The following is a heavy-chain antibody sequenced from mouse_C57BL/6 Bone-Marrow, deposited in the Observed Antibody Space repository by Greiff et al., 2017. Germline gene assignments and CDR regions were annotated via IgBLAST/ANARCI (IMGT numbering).Heavy chain of an antibody. J-gene: IGHJ4*01. CDR1: GIDFSRYW. V-gene: IGHV4-1*01. CDR2: INPDSSTI. CDR3: AREGYYDYDWDAMDY. Sequence: EVQRVESGGGLVQPGGSLKLSCAASGIDFSRYWMSWVRRAPGQGLEWIGEINPDSSTINYAPSLQDKFIISRDNAKNTLYLQMSKVRSEDTALDYCAREGYYDYDWDAMDYWGQGTSVTVSS. D-gene: IGHD2-4*01.